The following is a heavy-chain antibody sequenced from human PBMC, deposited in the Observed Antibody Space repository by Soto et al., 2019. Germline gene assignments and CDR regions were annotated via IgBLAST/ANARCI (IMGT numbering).Heavy chain of an antibody. CDR2: ISPMFGAA. D-gene: IGHD3-10*01. CDR1: GGTSNTYA. Sequence: QVQLVQSGAEMKKPGSSVKVSCQSSGGTSNTYAMNWVRQAPGQGPEWMGDISPMFGAANYAPKCQGRVTITADESTGTSYMQLSSLTSEDTALYFCAREVQVHTPAFVYWGQGTLVTVSS. CDR3: AREVQVHTPAFVY. V-gene: IGHV1-69*19. J-gene: IGHJ4*02.